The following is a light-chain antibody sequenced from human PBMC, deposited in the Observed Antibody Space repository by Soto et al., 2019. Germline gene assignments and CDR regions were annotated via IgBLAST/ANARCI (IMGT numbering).Light chain of an antibody. Sequence: QSVLTQPPSVSAAPGQRITISCSGSSSNIGAGSDVHWYQQLPGRAPKLLSYDNNYRPSGVPARFSGSKSGTSASLAITGLQAEDEADYYCQSYDSSLRGHVVFGGGTQLTVL. J-gene: IGLJ2*01. CDR1: SSNIGAGSD. CDR2: DNN. CDR3: QSYDSSLRGHVV. V-gene: IGLV1-40*01.